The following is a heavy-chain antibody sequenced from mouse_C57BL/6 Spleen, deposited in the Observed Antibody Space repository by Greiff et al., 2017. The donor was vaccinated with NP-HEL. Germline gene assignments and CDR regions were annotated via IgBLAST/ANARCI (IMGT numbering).Heavy chain of an antibody. CDR1: GFNIKDDY. CDR3: TQTLCLYS. Sequence: VQLQQSGAELVRPGASVKLSCTASGFNIKDDYMHWVKQRPEQGLEWIGWIDPENGDTEYASKFQGKATITADTSSNTAYLQLSSLTSEDTAVXYCTQTLCLYSWGEDTPLTLSS. V-gene: IGHV14-4*01. CDR2: IDPENGDT. J-gene: IGHJ2*01. D-gene: IGHD6-1*01.